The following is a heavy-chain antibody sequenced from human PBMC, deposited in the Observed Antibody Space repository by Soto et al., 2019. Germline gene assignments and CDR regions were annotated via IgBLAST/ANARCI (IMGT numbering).Heavy chain of an antibody. D-gene: IGHD6-13*01. CDR2: ISSSGGYI. CDR3: AGRIAAGGGMDV. J-gene: IGHJ6*02. CDR1: GFTFSGHT. Sequence: EVQLVESGGGLVKPGGSLRLSCEASGFTFSGHTLTWVRQAPGKGLEWVSSISSSGGYIHYADSVKGRFTISRDNANNSLFLQMNSLRVEDTALDYCAGRIAAGGGMDVWGQGTTVSVSS. V-gene: IGHV3-21*02.